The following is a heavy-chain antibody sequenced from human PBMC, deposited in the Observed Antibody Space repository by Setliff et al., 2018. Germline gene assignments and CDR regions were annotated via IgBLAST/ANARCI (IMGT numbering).Heavy chain of an antibody. Sequence: ASVKVSCKASGYTFTSYYMYWVRQAPGQGLEWMGTINTGGGSASIVDQFQGRVTMTRDTSTTTIYLEVNSLRSDDTAVYYCARGRDGYNANAYEIWGQGTMVTVSS. CDR3: ARGRDGYNANAYEI. CDR1: GYTFTSYY. J-gene: IGHJ3*02. CDR2: INTGGGSA. V-gene: IGHV1-46*01. D-gene: IGHD5-12*01.